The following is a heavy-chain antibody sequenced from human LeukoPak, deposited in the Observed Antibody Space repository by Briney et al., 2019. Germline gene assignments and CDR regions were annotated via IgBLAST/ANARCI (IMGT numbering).Heavy chain of an antibody. CDR1: GVTFSSYS. CDR2: ISSSSSYI. V-gene: IGHV3-21*04. D-gene: IGHD3-10*01. J-gene: IGHJ4*02. Sequence: GGSLRLSCAASGVTFSSYSMNWVRQAPGQGLEWVSSISSSSSYIYYADSVKGRFTISRDNSKNTMCLQMNSLRAEDTAIYYCAKNPGGLTMRRGVPLEYWGQGTLVTVSS. CDR3: AKNPGGLTMRRGVPLEY.